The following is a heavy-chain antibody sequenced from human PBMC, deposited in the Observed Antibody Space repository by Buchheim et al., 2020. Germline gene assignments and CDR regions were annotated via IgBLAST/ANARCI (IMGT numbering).Heavy chain of an antibody. CDR1: GGSFSGYY. CDR2: INHSGST. CDR3: ARARDYYYYGMDV. Sequence: QVQLQQWGAGLLKPSETLSLTCAVYGGSFSGYYWSWIRQPPGKGLEWIGEINHSGSTNYNPSLKSRVTISVDTSKNQFSLKLSSVTAADTAAYYCARARDYYYYGMDVWGQGTT. J-gene: IGHJ6*02. V-gene: IGHV4-34*01.